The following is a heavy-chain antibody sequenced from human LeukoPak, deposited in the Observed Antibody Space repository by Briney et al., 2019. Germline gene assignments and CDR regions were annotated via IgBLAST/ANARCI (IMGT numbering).Heavy chain of an antibody. CDR2: IYYSGST. J-gene: IGHJ3*02. V-gene: IGHV4-31*03. Sequence: PSETLSLTCTVSGGSISSGGYYCSWIRQRPGKGLELIGDIYYSGSTNYNPSLKSRVTVSVDTSKNKFSRKLSSVTAADTAGYYCATYCSGGSCYQGAYDIWGQGKMVTVSS. D-gene: IGHD2-15*01. CDR3: ATYCSGGSCYQGAYDI. CDR1: GGSISSGGYY.